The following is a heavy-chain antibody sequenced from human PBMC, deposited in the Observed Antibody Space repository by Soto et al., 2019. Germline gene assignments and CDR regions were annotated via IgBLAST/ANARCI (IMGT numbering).Heavy chain of an antibody. CDR3: ARRSSGWYFDS. CDR1: GFTFSSYA. D-gene: IGHD6-19*01. Sequence: EVQLLESGGGLVQPGGSLRLSCAASGFTFSSYAMNWVRQAPGKGLEWVSVISGSGGSTYYADSVKGRFTISRDNSKNTLYLQMNSLRAEDTAVYYCARRSSGWYFDSWGKGPLVTVSS. J-gene: IGHJ4*02. V-gene: IGHV3-23*01. CDR2: ISGSGGST.